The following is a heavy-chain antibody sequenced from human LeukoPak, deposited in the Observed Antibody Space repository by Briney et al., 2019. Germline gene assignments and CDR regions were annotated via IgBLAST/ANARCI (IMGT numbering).Heavy chain of an antibody. CDR1: GFTFHDYT. D-gene: IGHD1-1*01. Sequence: GGSLRLSCAASGFTFHDYTMHWVRQAPGKGLEWVSVISWDGGSTYYADCVKGRFTIPRDSSKNSLYLQMNSLRTEDTALYYCAKDFRTGTHYYYAMDVWGQGTTVTVSS. J-gene: IGHJ6*02. V-gene: IGHV3-43*01. CDR3: AKDFRTGTHYYYAMDV. CDR2: ISWDGGST.